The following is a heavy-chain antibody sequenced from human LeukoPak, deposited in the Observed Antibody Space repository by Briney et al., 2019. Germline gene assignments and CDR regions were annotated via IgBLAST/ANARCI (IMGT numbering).Heavy chain of an antibody. CDR2: IYYSGST. CDR3: ARRVGSYFDY. CDR1: GGSISSGGYY. J-gene: IGHJ4*02. V-gene: IGHV4-31*03. D-gene: IGHD1-26*01. Sequence: SQTLSLTCTVSGGSISSGGYYWSWIRQHPGKGLEWIGYIYYSGSTNYNPSLKSRVTISVDTSKNQFSLKLSSVTAADTAVYYCARRVGSYFDYWGQGTLVTVSS.